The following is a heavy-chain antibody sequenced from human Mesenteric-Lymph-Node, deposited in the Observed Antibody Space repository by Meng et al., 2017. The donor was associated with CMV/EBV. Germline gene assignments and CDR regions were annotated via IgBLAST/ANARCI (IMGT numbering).Heavy chain of an antibody. Sequence: GGSLRLSCAASGFTFSSYAMSWVRQAPEKGLEWVSAISGSGGATYCADSVKGRFTISRDNSKNTLYLQMNSLRAEDTAVYYCAKRYCSGGSCSPDYWGQGTLVTVSS. V-gene: IGHV3-23*01. CDR3: AKRYCSGGSCSPDY. CDR2: ISGSGGAT. J-gene: IGHJ4*02. CDR1: GFTFSSYA. D-gene: IGHD2-15*01.